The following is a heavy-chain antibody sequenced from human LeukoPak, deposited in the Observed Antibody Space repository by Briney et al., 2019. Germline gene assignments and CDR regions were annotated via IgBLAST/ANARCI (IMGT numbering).Heavy chain of an antibody. CDR3: ARSNWGPEA. Sequence: GGSLRLSCLASGFTFSHYWMTWVRRAPGRGLEWVANMNQLGNEIYCADSVKGRFTISRDNSKNSLYLQMRSLSVEDTAVYFCARSNWGPEAWGQGTLVTVSS. D-gene: IGHD7-27*01. CDR1: GFTFSHYW. V-gene: IGHV3-7*04. CDR2: MNQLGNEI. J-gene: IGHJ5*02.